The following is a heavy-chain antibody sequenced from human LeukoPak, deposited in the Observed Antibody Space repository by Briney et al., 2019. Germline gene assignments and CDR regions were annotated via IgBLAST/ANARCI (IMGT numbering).Heavy chain of an antibody. CDR2: IYYSGST. J-gene: IGHJ6*03. Sequence: PSETLSLTCTASGGSISSYYWSWVRQPPGKGLEWIGYIYYSGSTNYNPSLKSRVTISVDTSKNQFSLKLSSVTAADTAVYYCARGEGSSWYNGYYYYMDVWGKGTTVTVSS. V-gene: IGHV4-59*12. CDR3: ARGEGSSWYNGYYYYMDV. CDR1: GGSISSYY. D-gene: IGHD6-13*01.